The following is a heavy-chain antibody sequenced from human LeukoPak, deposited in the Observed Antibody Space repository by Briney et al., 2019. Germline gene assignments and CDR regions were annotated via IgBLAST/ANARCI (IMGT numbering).Heavy chain of an antibody. D-gene: IGHD3-22*01. Sequence: SETLSLTCTVSGGSIRSSYYYWGWIRQPPGKGLEWIGSIYDSGSTYYNPSLKSRVTISVDTSKNQFSLKLSSVTAADTAVYYCARLSRGYYHGFRYYFDYWGQGTLVTVSS. CDR1: GGSIRSSYYY. CDR3: ARLSRGYYHGFRYYFDY. V-gene: IGHV4-39*07. CDR2: IYDSGST. J-gene: IGHJ4*02.